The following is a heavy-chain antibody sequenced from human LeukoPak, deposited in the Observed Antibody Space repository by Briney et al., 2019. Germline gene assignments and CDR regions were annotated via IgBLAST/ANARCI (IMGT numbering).Heavy chain of an antibody. CDR2: IYYSGST. Sequence: PSETLSLTCTVSGGSISSSSYYWGWIRQPPGKGLEWIGSIYYSGSTYYNPSLKSRVTISVDTSKNQFSLKLSSVTAADTAVYYCARGLHSGRKNNWFDPWGQGTLVTVSS. J-gene: IGHJ5*02. CDR3: ARGLHSGRKNNWFDP. V-gene: IGHV4-39*01. D-gene: IGHD1-26*01. CDR1: GGSISSSSYY.